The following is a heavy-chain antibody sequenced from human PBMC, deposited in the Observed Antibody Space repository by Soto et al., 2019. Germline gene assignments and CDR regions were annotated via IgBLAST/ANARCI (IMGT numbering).Heavy chain of an antibody. CDR1: GFTFSSYG. CDR3: ARGARGYYDILTGYFDY. Sequence: QVQLVESGGGVVQPGRSLRLSCAASGFTFSSYGMHWVRQASGKGLEWVAVIWYDGSNKYYADSVKGRFTISRDNSKNTLYLHMNSLRAEDTAVYYCARGARGYYDILTGYFDYWGQGTLVTVSS. CDR2: IWYDGSNK. D-gene: IGHD3-9*01. J-gene: IGHJ4*02. V-gene: IGHV3-33*01.